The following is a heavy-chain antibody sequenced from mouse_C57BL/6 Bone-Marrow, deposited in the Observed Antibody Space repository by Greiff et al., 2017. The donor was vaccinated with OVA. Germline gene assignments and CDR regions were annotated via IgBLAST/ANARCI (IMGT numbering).Heavy chain of an antibody. J-gene: IGHJ4*01. D-gene: IGHD2-4*01. CDR1: GYTFTDYY. CDR3: AKGQIYYDYDGVFYYAMDY. Sequence: QVQLKESGAELVRPGASVKLSCKASGYTFTDYYINWVKQRPGQGLEWIARIYPGSGNTYYNEKFKGKATLTAEKSSSTAYMQLSSLTSEDSAVYFCAKGQIYYDYDGVFYYAMDYWGQGTSVTVSS. V-gene: IGHV1-76*01. CDR2: IYPGSGNT.